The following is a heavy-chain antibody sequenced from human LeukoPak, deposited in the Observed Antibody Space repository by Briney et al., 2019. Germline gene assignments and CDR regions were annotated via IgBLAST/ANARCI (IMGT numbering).Heavy chain of an antibody. Sequence: SETLSLTCTVSGGSISSYYWSWIRQPPGKGLEWIGYIYYSGSTNYNPSLNSRVTISVDTSKNQFSLKLNSVTAADTAVCYCARARKGAGSYYFDYWGQGTLVTVSS. CDR3: ARARKGAGSYYFDY. D-gene: IGHD1-26*01. V-gene: IGHV4-59*01. CDR1: GGSISSYY. CDR2: IYYSGST. J-gene: IGHJ4*02.